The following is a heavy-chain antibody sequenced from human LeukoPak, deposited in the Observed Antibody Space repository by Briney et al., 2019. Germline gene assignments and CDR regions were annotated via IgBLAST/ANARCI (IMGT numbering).Heavy chain of an antibody. Sequence: SETLSLTCTVSGGSISTYYWSWIRQPPGKGLEWIGHVYHSGSTKYNPSLKSRVTISVDTSKNQFSLKLSSVTAADTAVYYCARDFRYSGSYYDYYYGMDVWGQGTTVTVSS. CDR2: VYHSGST. CDR3: ARDFRYSGSYYDYYYGMDV. J-gene: IGHJ6*02. V-gene: IGHV4-59*01. D-gene: IGHD1-26*01. CDR1: GGSISTYY.